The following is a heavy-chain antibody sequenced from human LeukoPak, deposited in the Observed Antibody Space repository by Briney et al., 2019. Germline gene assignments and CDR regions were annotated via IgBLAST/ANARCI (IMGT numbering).Heavy chain of an antibody. CDR3: ARATREMATIKISNYLNS. Sequence: PSETLSLTCTVSGGSISSYYWSWIRQPPGKGLEWIGYIYYSGNTYYNPSLRSRVTISVDTSKNQFSLKLTSVTAADTAVYYCARATREMATIKISNYLNSWGQGTLVTVSS. CDR1: GGSISSYY. D-gene: IGHD5-24*01. V-gene: IGHV4-59*06. J-gene: IGHJ4*02. CDR2: IYYSGNT.